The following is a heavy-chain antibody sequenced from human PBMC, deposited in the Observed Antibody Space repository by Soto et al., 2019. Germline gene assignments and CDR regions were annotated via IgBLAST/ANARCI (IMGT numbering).Heavy chain of an antibody. CDR1: GFSLTTSGVG. CDR2: IYWDDDK. CDR3: AHRVLRTVFGLVTTTAIYFDF. D-gene: IGHD3-3*01. V-gene: IGHV2-5*02. Sequence: QITLNESGPTQVKPRQTLTLTCTFSGFSLTTSGVGVGWIRQSPGKAPEWLALIYWDDDKRYSPFLKSNLTITKDTSKTQVVLTMADLDPADTATYYCAHRVLRTVFGLVTTTAIYFDFWGQGTPVAVSS. J-gene: IGHJ4*02.